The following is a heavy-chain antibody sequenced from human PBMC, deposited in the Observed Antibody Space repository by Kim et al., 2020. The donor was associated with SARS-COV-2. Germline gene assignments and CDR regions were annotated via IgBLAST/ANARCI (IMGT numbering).Heavy chain of an antibody. Sequence: GGSLRLSCAASGFTFSNAWMSWVRQAPGKGLEWVGRIKTKTDGGTTDYAAPVKGRFIISRDDSKNTLYLEMNSLKTEDTAVYYYATETPKYEHWGQGTLVTVSS. D-gene: IGHD2-8*01. CDR2: IKTKTDGGTT. CDR3: ATETPKYEH. V-gene: IGHV3-15*01. J-gene: IGHJ4*02. CDR1: GFTFSNAW.